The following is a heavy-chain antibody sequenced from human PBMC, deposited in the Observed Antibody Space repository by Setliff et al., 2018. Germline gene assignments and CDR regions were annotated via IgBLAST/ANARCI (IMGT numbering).Heavy chain of an antibody. D-gene: IGHD2-2*01. Sequence: GASVKVSCKASGYIFTNYYIHWVRQAPGQGLEWMGWNSVYAREFQGRVTMTIDTPTSTAYMELRSLRSDDTAVYYCARGPPDFVVVPAAAKFDYWGPGTLVTVSS. CDR2: NSVY. CDR3: ARGPPDFVVVPAAAKFDY. V-gene: IGHV1-18*04. J-gene: IGHJ4*02. CDR1: GYIFTNYY.